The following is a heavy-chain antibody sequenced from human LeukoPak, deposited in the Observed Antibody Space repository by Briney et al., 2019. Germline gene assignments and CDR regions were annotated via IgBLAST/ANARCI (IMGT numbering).Heavy chain of an antibody. CDR2: IYSGGST. J-gene: IGHJ4*02. CDR1: GFTVSSNY. D-gene: IGHD2-15*01. Sequence: GGSLRLSCAASGFTVSSNYMSWVRQAPGKGLEWVSVIYSGGSTYYADSVKGRFTISRDNSKNTLYLQMNSLRADDTAVYYCARRAGAYSHPYDYWGQGTLVTVSS. CDR3: ARRAGAYSHPYDY. V-gene: IGHV3-53*01.